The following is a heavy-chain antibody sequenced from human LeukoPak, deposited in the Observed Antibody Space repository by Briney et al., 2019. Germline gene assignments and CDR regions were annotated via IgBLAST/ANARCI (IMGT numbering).Heavy chain of an antibody. CDR1: GFTFRSHA. V-gene: IGHV3-23*01. Sequence: GGSLRLSCVSSGFTFRSHAMSWVRQAPEKGLEFVSGIYENGGTTYYADSVKGRFSISRDNSKNTLYLQMDSLRGEDTAVYYCAKDFRIGYSAHFDYWGQGALVTVSS. CDR3: AKDFRIGYSAHFDY. CDR2: IYENGGTT. D-gene: IGHD2-21*01. J-gene: IGHJ4*02.